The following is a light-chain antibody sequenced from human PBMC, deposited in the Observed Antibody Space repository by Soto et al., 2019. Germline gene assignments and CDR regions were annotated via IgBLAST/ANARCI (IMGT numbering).Light chain of an antibody. Sequence: EIVMTQSTANLSVSPGESATLPCRASRSLSSDLAWYQQKPGQTARLLIYGAYTRAAGISARFMGSGSGTEFTLTISSLQSEDFALYYCQPYSNWPWTFGPGTQVEIK. V-gene: IGKV3-15*01. J-gene: IGKJ1*01. CDR1: RSLSSD. CDR3: QPYSNWPWT. CDR2: GAY.